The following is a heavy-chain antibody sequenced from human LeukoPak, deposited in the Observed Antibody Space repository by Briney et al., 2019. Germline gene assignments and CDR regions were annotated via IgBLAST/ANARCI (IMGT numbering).Heavy chain of an antibody. CDR1: GGSISSYY. Sequence: PSETLSLTCTVSGGSISSYYWSWIRQPAGKGLEWIGRIYTSGNTNYNPSLKSRVTMSVDTSKNQFSLKMISVTAADTAVYYCARGRYYYGSGSHFDYWGQGTLVIVSS. CDR3: ARGRYYYGSGSHFDY. D-gene: IGHD3-10*01. J-gene: IGHJ4*02. CDR2: IYTSGNT. V-gene: IGHV4-4*07.